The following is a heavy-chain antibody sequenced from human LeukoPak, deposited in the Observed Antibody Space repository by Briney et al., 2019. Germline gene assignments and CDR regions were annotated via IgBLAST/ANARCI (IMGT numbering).Heavy chain of an antibody. V-gene: IGHV4-4*09. CDR3: SRRFLQIEY. D-gene: IGHD3-3*01. J-gene: IGHJ4*02. CDR1: GGSISNYF. Sequence: PSVTLSRTGTGSGGSISNYFWIWIGQPPGKGLKGIGYIYTSGSTNYKHSLESRVTLSVDASKNQVSRRLNSVTAADTAVYYCSRRFLQIEYWGQGNLVNGSS. CDR2: IYTSGST.